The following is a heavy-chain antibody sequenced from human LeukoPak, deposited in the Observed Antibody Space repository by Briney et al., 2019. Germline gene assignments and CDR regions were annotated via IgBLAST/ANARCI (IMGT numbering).Heavy chain of an antibody. J-gene: IGHJ6*03. CDR3: ARESGSYAKSNYYYMDV. CDR1: GGTFSSYA. V-gene: IGHV1-69*05. Sequence: ASVKVSCKASGGTFSSYAISWVRQAPGQGLEWMGGIIPIFGTANYAQKFQGRVTITTDESTSTAYMELSSLRSEDTAVYYCARESGSYAKSNYYYMDVWGKGTTVTVSS. CDR2: IIPIFGTA. D-gene: IGHD1-26*01.